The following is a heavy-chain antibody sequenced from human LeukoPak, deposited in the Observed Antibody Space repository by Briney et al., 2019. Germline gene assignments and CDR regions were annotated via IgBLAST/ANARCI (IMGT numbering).Heavy chain of an antibody. CDR3: ARVPIAAAPTGWFDP. J-gene: IGHJ5*02. V-gene: IGHV4-59*01. Sequence: SETLSLTCTVSGGSISSYYRSWIRQSPGKGLEWIGYIYYSGSTNYNPSLKSRVTKSVDTSKNQFSLKLSSVTAADTAVYYCARVPIAAAPTGWFDPWGQGTLVTVSS. CDR1: GGSISSYY. CDR2: IYYSGST. D-gene: IGHD6-13*01.